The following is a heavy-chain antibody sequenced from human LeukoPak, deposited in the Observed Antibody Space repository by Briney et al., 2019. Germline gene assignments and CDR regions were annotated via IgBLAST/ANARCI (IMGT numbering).Heavy chain of an antibody. Sequence: PGGSLRLSCAASGFTFSNYAMSWVRQAPGKGLEWVSGISGSGGSTYYADSVKGRFTISRDNSKNTLYLQMNSLRAEDTAVYYCAKDGVSGIAARFDYWGQGTLVTVSS. CDR1: GFTFSNYA. D-gene: IGHD6-6*01. CDR2: ISGSGGST. CDR3: AKDGVSGIAARFDY. V-gene: IGHV3-23*01. J-gene: IGHJ4*02.